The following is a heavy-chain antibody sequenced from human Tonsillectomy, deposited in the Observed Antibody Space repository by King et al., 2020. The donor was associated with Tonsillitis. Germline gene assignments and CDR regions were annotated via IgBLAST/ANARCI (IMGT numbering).Heavy chain of an antibody. V-gene: IGHV3-30*02. J-gene: IGHJ4*02. CDR1: GFTFSSYG. D-gene: IGHD2-15*01. Sequence: VQLVESGGGVVQPGGSLRLSCAASGFTFSSYGMHWVRQAPGKGLEWVAFIQDDGSNKYYADSVKGRFTISRDNSKNTLYLQMNSLRAEDTAVYYCGAQRGGGRPFHYWGQGTLVTVSS. CDR2: IQDDGSNK. CDR3: GAQRGGGRPFHY.